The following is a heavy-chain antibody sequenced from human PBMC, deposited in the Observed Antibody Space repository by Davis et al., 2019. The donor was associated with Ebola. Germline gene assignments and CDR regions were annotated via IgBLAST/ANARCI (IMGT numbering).Heavy chain of an antibody. Sequence: SETLSLTCAVYGRSFSAYYWTWIRQPPGKGLEWIGDVNQSGFANYNPSLKSRVTISIDTSKNQFSLKLSSVTAADTAVYYCAREPYYDFWSGYSHPNWFDPWGQGTQVIVS. CDR3: AREPYYDFWSGYSHPNWFDP. D-gene: IGHD3-3*01. J-gene: IGHJ5*02. CDR1: GRSFSAYY. V-gene: IGHV4-34*01. CDR2: VNQSGFA.